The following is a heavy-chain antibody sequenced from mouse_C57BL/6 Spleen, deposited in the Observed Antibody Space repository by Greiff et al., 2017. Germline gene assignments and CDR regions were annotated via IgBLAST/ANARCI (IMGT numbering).Heavy chain of an antibody. CDR2: INPHNGGT. CDR3: AKSSGYDY. V-gene: IGHV1-22*01. D-gene: IGHD3-2*02. J-gene: IGHJ2*01. Sequence: VQLKESGPELVKPGASVKMSCKASGYTFTDYNMHWVKQSHGKSLEWIGYINPHNGGTSYNQKFKGKATLTVNKSSSTAYMELRSLTSEDSAVYYCAKSSGYDYWGQGTTLTVSS. CDR1: GYTFTDYN.